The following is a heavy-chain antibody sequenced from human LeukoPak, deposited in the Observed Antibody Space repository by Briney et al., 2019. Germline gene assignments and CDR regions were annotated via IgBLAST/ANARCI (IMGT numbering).Heavy chain of an antibody. CDR1: GFTFSSYE. D-gene: IGHD5-12*01. J-gene: IGHJ4*02. Sequence: AGGSLRLSCAASGFTFSSYEMNWVRQAPGKGLEWVSYISGSGDTLYYADSVKGRFTISRDNSKNSLYLQMNSLRAEDTAVYYCVKDLVNFDYWGQGTLVTVSS. CDR3: VKDLVNFDY. V-gene: IGHV3-48*03. CDR2: ISGSGDTL.